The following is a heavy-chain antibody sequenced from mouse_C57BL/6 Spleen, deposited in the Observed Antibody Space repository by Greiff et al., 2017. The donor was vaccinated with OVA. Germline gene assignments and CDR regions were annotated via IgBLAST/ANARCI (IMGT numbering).Heavy chain of an antibody. CDR2: IYPRSGNT. Sequence: QVQLQQPRAELVKPGASVKLSCKASGYTFTSYGISWVKQRTGQGLEWIGEIYPRSGNTYYNEKFKGKATLTADKSSSTAYMELRSLTSEDSAVYFCARGTTVVAEDYAMDYWGQGTSVTVSS. J-gene: IGHJ4*01. D-gene: IGHD1-1*01. CDR1: GYTFTSYG. V-gene: IGHV1-81*01. CDR3: ARGTTVVAEDYAMDY.